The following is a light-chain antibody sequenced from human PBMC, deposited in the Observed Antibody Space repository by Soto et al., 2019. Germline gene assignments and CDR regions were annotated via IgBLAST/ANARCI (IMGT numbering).Light chain of an antibody. Sequence: QSVLTQPPSVSGSPGQSVTISCTGTSSDVGSYNRVSWYQQPPGTAPKLMIYEVSNRPSGFPDRFSGSKSGNTASLTISGLQLEEEPDYYCSLYTSSSPVVFXSGTK. CDR3: SLYTSSSPVV. V-gene: IGLV2-18*01. CDR2: EVS. J-gene: IGLJ1*01. CDR1: SSDVGSYNR.